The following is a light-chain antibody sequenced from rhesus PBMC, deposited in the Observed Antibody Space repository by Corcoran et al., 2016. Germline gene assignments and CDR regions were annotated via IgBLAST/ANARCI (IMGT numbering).Light chain of an antibody. J-gene: IGKJ1*01. CDR3: QQYNNSPWT. CDR2: LAS. Sequence: DIQMTQSPSSLSASVGDRVTITCRASQDINHYLSWYQQKPGKAPKPLIYLASSLETGVPSRFSGSGSGTDYTLTISSLQPEDIAIYYCQQYNNSPWTFGQGTKVEIK. V-gene: IGKV1-66*01. CDR1: QDINHY.